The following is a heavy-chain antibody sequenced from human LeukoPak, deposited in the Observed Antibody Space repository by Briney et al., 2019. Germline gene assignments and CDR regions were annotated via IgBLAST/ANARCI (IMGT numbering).Heavy chain of an antibody. D-gene: IGHD3-10*01. V-gene: IGHV4-59*12. CDR1: GGSISSYY. J-gene: IGHJ5*02. Sequence: SETLSLTCTVSGGSISSYYWSWIRQPPGKGLEWIGYIYYSGGTNYNPSLKSRVTISVDTSKNQFSLKLSSVTAADTAVYYCARGKYGSGSFWFDPWGQGTLVTVSS. CDR2: IYYSGGT. CDR3: ARGKYGSGSFWFDP.